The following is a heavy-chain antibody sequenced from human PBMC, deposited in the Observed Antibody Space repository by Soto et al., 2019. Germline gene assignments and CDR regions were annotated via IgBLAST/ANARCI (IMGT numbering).Heavy chain of an antibody. CDR3: ARYPSYRPHFDY. D-gene: IGHD3-16*02. J-gene: IGHJ4*02. CDR2: IYYSGST. CDR1: GGSISSGDYY. V-gene: IGHV4-30-4*01. Sequence: SETLSLTCTVSGGSISSGDYYWSWIRQPPGKGLEWIGYIYYSGSTYYNPSLKSRVTISVDTSKNQFSLKLSSVTAADTAVYYCARYPSYRPHFDYWGQGTLVTVSS.